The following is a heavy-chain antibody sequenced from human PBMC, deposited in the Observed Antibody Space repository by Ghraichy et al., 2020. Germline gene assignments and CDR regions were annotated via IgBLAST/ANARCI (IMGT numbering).Heavy chain of an antibody. CDR1: GFTFSSYA. V-gene: IGHV3-23*01. J-gene: IGHJ4*02. Sequence: GGSLRLSCAASGFTFSSYAMSWVRQAPGKGLEWVSAISGSGGSTYYADSVKGLFTISRDNSKNTLYLQMNSLRAEDTAVYYCAKDSRARVSPIFDYWGQGTLVTVSS. CDR2: ISGSGGST. D-gene: IGHD2/OR15-2a*01. CDR3: AKDSRARVSPIFDY.